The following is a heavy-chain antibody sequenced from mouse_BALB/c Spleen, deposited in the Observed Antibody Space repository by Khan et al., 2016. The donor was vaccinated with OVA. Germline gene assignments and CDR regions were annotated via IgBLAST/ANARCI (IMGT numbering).Heavy chain of an antibody. D-gene: IGHD3-3*01. Sequence: EVKLEVSGPGLVKPSQSLSLTCTVTGYSITSDYAWNWIRQFPGNKLEWMGYITYSGSTSYTPSPKSRISITRDTFKNQFFLQLNSVTTADTATYYCARGRAYWGQGTLVTVSA. CDR2: ITYSGST. J-gene: IGHJ3*01. V-gene: IGHV3-2*02. CDR3: ARGRAY. CDR1: GYSITSDYA.